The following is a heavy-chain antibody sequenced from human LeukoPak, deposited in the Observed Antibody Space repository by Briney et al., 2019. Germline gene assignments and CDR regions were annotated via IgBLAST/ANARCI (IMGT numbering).Heavy chain of an antibody. Sequence: GGSLRLSCAASGFTFSSYSMNWVRQAPGKGLEWVSSISSSSYIYYADSVKGRFTISRDNAKNSLYLQMNSLRAEDTAVYYCARDPPGTGPPAFDIWGQGTMVTVSS. J-gene: IGHJ3*02. CDR2: ISSSSYI. CDR3: ARDPPGTGPPAFDI. D-gene: IGHD3/OR15-3a*01. CDR1: GFTFSSYS. V-gene: IGHV3-21*01.